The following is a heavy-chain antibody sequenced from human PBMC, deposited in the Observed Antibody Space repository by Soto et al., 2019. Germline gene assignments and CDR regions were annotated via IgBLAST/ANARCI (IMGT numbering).Heavy chain of an antibody. D-gene: IGHD1-1*01. CDR1: GLTVSGKKY. CDR3: ASWHEREHAYDV. J-gene: IGHJ3*01. CDR2: LYDVDGT. Sequence: DVQLVESGGGLIQPGESLRLSCAAFGLTVSGKKYVAWVRQAPGKGLEWISALYDVDGTYYADSVKGRFTTSSDSSKTTVDLQMNGLRPDDTAVYYCASWHEREHAYDVWGRGTTVTDSS. V-gene: IGHV3-53*01.